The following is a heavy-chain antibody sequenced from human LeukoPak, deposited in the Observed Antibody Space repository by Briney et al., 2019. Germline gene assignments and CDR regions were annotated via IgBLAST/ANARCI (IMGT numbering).Heavy chain of an antibody. CDR3: ARDREVVNAKAQMDV. D-gene: IGHD3-22*01. CDR2: IYIDANT. J-gene: IGHJ6*04. CDR1: GFTVSTNH. Sequence: GGSLRLSCAVSGFTVSTNHMSWVRQAPGKGLEWVSVIYIDANTYYADSVKGRFTISRDNSKNTVFLQMNILRGEETAVYYCARDREVVNAKAQMDVWGKGTTVTVSS. V-gene: IGHV3-53*01.